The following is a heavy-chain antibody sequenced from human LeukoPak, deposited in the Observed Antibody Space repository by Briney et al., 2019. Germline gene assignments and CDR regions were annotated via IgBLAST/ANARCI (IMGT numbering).Heavy chain of an antibody. CDR2: INHSGST. CDR3: ARHGYDSSGCYFDF. CDR1: GGSFSGYY. Sequence: MPSETLSLTCAVYGGSFSGYYWSWIRQPPGKGLEWIGEINHSGSTNYNPSLKSRVTISVDTSKNQFSLKLSSVTAADTAVYYCARHGYDSSGCYFDFWGQGTLVTVSS. V-gene: IGHV4-34*01. J-gene: IGHJ4*02. D-gene: IGHD3-22*01.